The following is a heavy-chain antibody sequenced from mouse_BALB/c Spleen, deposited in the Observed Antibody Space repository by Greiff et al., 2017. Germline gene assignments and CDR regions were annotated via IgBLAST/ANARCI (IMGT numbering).Heavy chain of an antibody. J-gene: IGHJ4*01. CDR2: IDPETGGT. D-gene: IGHD2-4*01. Sequence: VKVVESGAELVRPGASVTLSCKASGYTFTDYEMHWVKQTPVHGLEWIGAIDPETGGTAYNQKFKGKATLTADKSSSTAYMELRSLTSEDSAVYYCTRYDYDDAMDYWGQGTSVTVSS. V-gene: IGHV1-15*01. CDR3: TRYDYDDAMDY. CDR1: GYTFTDYE.